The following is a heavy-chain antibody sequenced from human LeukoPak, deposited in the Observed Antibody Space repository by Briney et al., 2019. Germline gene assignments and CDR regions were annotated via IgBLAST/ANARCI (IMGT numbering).Heavy chain of an antibody. Sequence: SVKASCTASGGTFSSYAISWVRQAPGQGLEWMGGIIPIFGTANYAQKFQGRVTITADESTSTAYMELSSLRSEDTAVYYCARVLGQDYYYGMDVWGQGTTVTVSS. V-gene: IGHV1-69*13. CDR3: ARVLGQDYYYGMDV. D-gene: IGHD3-16*01. J-gene: IGHJ6*02. CDR1: GGTFSSYA. CDR2: IIPIFGTA.